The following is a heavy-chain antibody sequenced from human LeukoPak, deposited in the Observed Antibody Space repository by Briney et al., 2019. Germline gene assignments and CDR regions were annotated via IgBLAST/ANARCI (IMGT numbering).Heavy chain of an antibody. CDR2: ISPDGGTT. V-gene: IGHV3-23*01. J-gene: IGHJ3*02. D-gene: IGHD3-22*01. Sequence: GGSLRLSCEASGFTFSSISMNWVRQAPGKGLEWVSSISPDGGTTYHADSVKGRFIISRDNSKNTLYLQMHSLRAEDAAVYYCGKDPTTALITTDDAFDIWGQGTLVTVSS. CDR3: GKDPTTALITTDDAFDI. CDR1: GFTFSSIS.